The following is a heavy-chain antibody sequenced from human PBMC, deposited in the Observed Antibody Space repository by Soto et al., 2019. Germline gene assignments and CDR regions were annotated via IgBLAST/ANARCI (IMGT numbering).Heavy chain of an antibody. CDR3: ASGSTPEKVDS. V-gene: IGHV4-30-4*01. CDR2: IHNSGSP. D-gene: IGHD2-15*01. CDR1: GASIYNGGYF. J-gene: IGHJ4*02. Sequence: QVQLQESGPGLVRPSQTLSLTCSVSGASIYNGGYFWSWIRQSPGKGLEWIGHIHNSGSPYNNPSLTXRXTXSXYTSKNQFSLQLTSVTAVDTAVYYCASGSTPEKVDSWGQGTLVTVSS.